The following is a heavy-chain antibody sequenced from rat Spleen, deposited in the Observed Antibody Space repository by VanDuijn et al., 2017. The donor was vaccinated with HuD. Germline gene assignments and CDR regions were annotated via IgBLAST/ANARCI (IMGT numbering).Heavy chain of an antibody. J-gene: IGHJ3*01. Sequence: EVQLVESGGGLVQPGRSLKLSCTASGFTFSDYDMAWVRQAPTKGLEWIASISSGGDNTYYRDSVKGRFTITRDDAKSTQCLQMDSLRSEETATDYCARHGGLRNWFAYWGQGTLVTVSS. CDR2: ISSGGDNT. CDR1: GFTFSDYD. CDR3: ARHGGLRNWFAY. D-gene: IGHD1-11*01. V-gene: IGHV5S11*01.